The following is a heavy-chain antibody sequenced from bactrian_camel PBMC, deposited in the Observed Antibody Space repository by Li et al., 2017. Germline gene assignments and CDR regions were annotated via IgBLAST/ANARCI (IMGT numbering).Heavy chain of an antibody. Sequence: VQLVESGGGSVQAGGSLRLSCLALYFPYDTNNRMGWFHQVIGKEREGVATIASNGRTTYADSVKGRFTISKDSSRNTLYLQTNSLKPEDTATYYCATQFLEASCAVVHAIDDWGQGTQVTVS. D-gene: IGHD2*01. V-gene: IGHV3S53*01. CDR1: YFPYDTNNR. CDR2: IASNGRT. J-gene: IGHJ4*01. CDR3: ATQFLEASCAVVHAIDD.